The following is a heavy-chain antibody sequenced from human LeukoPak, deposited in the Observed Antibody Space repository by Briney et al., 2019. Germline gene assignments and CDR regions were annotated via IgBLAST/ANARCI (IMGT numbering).Heavy chain of an antibody. D-gene: IGHD6-19*01. CDR1: GGTFSSYA. J-gene: IGHJ4*02. V-gene: IGHV1-69*04. CDR2: IIPILGIA. Sequence: SVKVSCKASGGTFSSYAISWVRQAPGQGLEWMGRIIPILGIANYAQKFQGRVTITADKSTSTAYMELSSLRSEDTAVYYCAREPHRGPVAGIDYWGQGTLVTVSS. CDR3: AREPHRGPVAGIDY.